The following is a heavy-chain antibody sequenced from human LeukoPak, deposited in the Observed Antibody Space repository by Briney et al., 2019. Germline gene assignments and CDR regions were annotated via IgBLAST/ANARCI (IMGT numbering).Heavy chain of an antibody. V-gene: IGHV3-20*04. J-gene: IGHJ4*02. CDR1: GFTFDDYA. D-gene: IGHD6-13*01. CDR3: AREGRCRNSWSDY. CDR2: INWNAGTR. Sequence: GGSLRLSCAASGFTFDDYAMTWVRQAPGKGLEWVSDINWNAGTRDYADSVKGRFTISRDNAKNSLYLQMNSLRVEDTAVYYCAREGRCRNSWSDYWGQGTMVTVSS.